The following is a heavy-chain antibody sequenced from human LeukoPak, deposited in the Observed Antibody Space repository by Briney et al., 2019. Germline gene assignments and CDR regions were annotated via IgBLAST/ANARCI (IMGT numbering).Heavy chain of an antibody. V-gene: IGHV4-59*02. D-gene: IGHD6-6*01. CDR2: IYYSGST. J-gene: IGHJ5*02. CDR3: ARDREYSSSGLVWFDP. CDR1: GGSVSGYY. Sequence: SETLSLTCTVSGGSVSGYYWSWIRQPPGKGLDWIGYIYYSGSTNYNPSLKSRVTISVDTSENQFSLKLTSVTAADTAVYYCARDREYSSSGLVWFDPWGHGILVTVSS.